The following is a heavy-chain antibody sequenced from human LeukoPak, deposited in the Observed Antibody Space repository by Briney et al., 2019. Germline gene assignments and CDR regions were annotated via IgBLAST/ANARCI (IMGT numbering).Heavy chain of an antibody. CDR1: GFTFSNYW. J-gene: IGHJ6*02. Sequence: GGSLRLSCVGSGFTFSNYWMTWVRQAPAKGLEWVANIKQDGSEKYYGDSVKGRFTISRDNAKNSLYLQMNSLRVEDTAVYYCPRSPLYGMDVWGQGTTVTVAS. CDR2: IKQDGSEK. V-gene: IGHV3-7*01. CDR3: PRSPLYGMDV.